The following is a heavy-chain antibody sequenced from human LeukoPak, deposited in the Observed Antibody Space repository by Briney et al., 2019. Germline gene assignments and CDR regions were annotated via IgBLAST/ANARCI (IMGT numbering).Heavy chain of an antibody. CDR2: ISAYNGNT. CDR3: ARSPGPDSSGYYEV. V-gene: IGHV1-18*01. Sequence: ASVKVSCKASGYTFTSYGISWVRQAPGQGLEWMGWISAYNGNTNYAQKLQGRVTMTTDTSTSTAYMELRSLRSDDTAVYYCARSPGPDSSGYYEVWGQGTMVTVSS. CDR1: GYTFTSYG. D-gene: IGHD3-22*01. J-gene: IGHJ3*01.